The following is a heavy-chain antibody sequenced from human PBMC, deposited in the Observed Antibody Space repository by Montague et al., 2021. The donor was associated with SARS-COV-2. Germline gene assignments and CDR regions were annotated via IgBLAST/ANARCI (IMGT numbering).Heavy chain of an antibody. CDR2: IYSTGTT. D-gene: IGHD3-16*01. CDR1: GDSISNAY. CDR3: ARLRARVTMGPKIYEFSFHGMDV. J-gene: IGHJ6*02. Sequence: SETLSLTCSVSGDSISNAYWSWIRQPPGRGLEWIGYIYSTGTTYYSPSLKSRATIARDRSKDQVSLQLRSVTAADTAVYYCARLRARVTMGPKIYEFSFHGMDVWGQGTTVTVSS. V-gene: IGHV4-59*08.